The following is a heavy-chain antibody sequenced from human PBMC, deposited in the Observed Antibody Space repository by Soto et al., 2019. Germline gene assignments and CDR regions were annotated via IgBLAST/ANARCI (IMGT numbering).Heavy chain of an antibody. CDR1: GFTFSSYG. D-gene: IGHD3-22*01. Sequence: QVQLVESGEGVVQPGRSLRLSCAASGFTFSSYGMHWVRQAPGKGLEWVAVISYDGSNKYYADSVKGLFTISRDNSKITLYLQMNSLRAEDTAVYYCANSSGYYIDYLGQGTLGTVSS. CDR3: ANSSGYYIDY. J-gene: IGHJ4*02. V-gene: IGHV3-30*18. CDR2: ISYDGSNK.